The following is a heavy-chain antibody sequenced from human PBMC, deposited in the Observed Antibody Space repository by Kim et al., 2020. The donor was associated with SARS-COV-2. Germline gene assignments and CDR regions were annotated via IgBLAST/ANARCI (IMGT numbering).Heavy chain of an antibody. D-gene: IGHD3-22*01. CDR1: GYTFTGYY. CDR3: ARAYYYDSSGYS. J-gene: IGHJ4*02. CDR2: INPNSGGT. Sequence: ASVKVSCKASGYTFTGYYMHWVRQAPGQGLEWMGWINPNSGGTNYAQKFQGRVTMTRDTSISTAYMELSRLRSDDTAVYYCARAYYYDSSGYSWGQGTLVTVSS. V-gene: IGHV1-2*02.